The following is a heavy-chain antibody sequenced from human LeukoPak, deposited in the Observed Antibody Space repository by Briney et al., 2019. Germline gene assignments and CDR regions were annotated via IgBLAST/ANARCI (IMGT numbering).Heavy chain of an antibody. CDR1: GGSFSGYY. CDR3: ARVLGPYYYDSGSLKGNYYYYMDV. D-gene: IGHD3-10*01. J-gene: IGHJ6*03. V-gene: IGHV4-34*01. Sequence: SETLSLTCAVYGGSFSGYYWSWIRQPPGKGLEWIGEIKHRGSTNYNPSLKSRVTISVDTSKNQFSLKLSSVTAADTAVYYCARVLGPYYYDSGSLKGNYYYYMDVWGKGTTVTVSS. CDR2: IKHRGST.